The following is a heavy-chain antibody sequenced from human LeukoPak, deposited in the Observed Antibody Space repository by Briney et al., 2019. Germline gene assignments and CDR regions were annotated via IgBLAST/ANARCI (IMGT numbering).Heavy chain of an antibody. D-gene: IGHD3-10*01. J-gene: IGHJ4*02. CDR3: AKDTVQYHYGSGSYYNPLDY. CDR2: ISGSGGST. V-gene: IGHV3-23*01. CDR1: GFTFSSYA. Sequence: GGSLRLSCAASGFTFSSYAMSWVRQAPGKGLEWVSAISGSGGSTYYADSVKGRFTISRDNSKNTLYLQMNSLRAEDTAVYYCAKDTVQYHYGSGSYYNPLDYWGQGTLVTVSS.